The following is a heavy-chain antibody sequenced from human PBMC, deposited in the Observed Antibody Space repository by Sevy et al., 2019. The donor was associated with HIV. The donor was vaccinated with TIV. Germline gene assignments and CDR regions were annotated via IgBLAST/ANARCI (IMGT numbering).Heavy chain of an antibody. CDR2: IYPGDSDT. CDR3: ARETMVRGVIYAFDI. V-gene: IGHV5-51*01. Sequence: GESLKISCKGSGYSFTSYWIGWVRQMPGKGLEWMGIIYPGDSDTRYSPSFQGQVTISADKSISTAYLQGSSLKASDTAMYYCARETMVRGVIYAFDIWGQGTMVTVSS. CDR1: GYSFTSYW. J-gene: IGHJ3*02. D-gene: IGHD3-10*01.